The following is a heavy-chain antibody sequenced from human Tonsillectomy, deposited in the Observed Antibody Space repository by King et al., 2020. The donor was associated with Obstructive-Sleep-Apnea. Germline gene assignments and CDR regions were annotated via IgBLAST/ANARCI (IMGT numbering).Heavy chain of an antibody. CDR2: IKRDGSDK. Sequence: VQLVESGGDLVQPGGSLRLSCAASGFTFRDYWMTWVRQAPGKGLEWVALIKRDGSDKYYVDSVRGRFTISKDNAKNSLYLQMNRMRAEDTAVYYCATDPHYYSDGGAFGYWGQGTLVTVSS. J-gene: IGHJ4*02. CDR1: GFTFRDYW. CDR3: ATDPHYYSDGGAFGY. D-gene: IGHD3-22*01. V-gene: IGHV3-7*03.